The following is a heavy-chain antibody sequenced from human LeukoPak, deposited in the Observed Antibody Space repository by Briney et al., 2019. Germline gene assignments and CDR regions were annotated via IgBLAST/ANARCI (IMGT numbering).Heavy chain of an antibody. D-gene: IGHD5-18*01. CDR2: ISGSGGST. J-gene: IGHJ4*02. CDR1: GFTFSSYG. CDR3: ASPAWIQLWLEGSYFDY. Sequence: GGSLRLSCAASGFTFSSYGMSWVRQAPGKGLEWVSAISGSGGSTYYADSVKGRFTISRDNSKNTLYLQMNSLRAEDTAVYYCASPAWIQLWLEGSYFDYWGQGTLVTVSS. V-gene: IGHV3-23*01.